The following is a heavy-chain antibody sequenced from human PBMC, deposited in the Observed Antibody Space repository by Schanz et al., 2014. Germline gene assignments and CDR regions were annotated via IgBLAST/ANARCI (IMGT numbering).Heavy chain of an antibody. D-gene: IGHD1-1*01. CDR1: GGSISSGSYY. CDR3: ARDTTWRLDL. CDR2: VFPNGIT. J-gene: IGHJ2*01. Sequence: QVQLQESGPGLVKPSQTLSLTCSVSGGSISSGSYYWSWIRQPAGKALEWVGRVFPNGITNYNPSLKSRAPISLDTSKTQFSLTLPSLTAADTAVYYCARDTTWRLDLWGRGTLVTVSS. V-gene: IGHV4-61*02.